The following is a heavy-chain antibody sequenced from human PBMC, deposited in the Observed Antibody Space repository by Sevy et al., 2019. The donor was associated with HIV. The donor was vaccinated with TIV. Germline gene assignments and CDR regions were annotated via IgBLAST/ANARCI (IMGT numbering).Heavy chain of an antibody. CDR3: ARDPRMYGDYLLAYFDY. CDR1: GFTPSTYG. D-gene: IGHD2-8*01. CDR2: IGYDGSIK. V-gene: IGHV3-33*01. J-gene: IGHJ4*02. Sequence: GGSLRLSCAASGFTPSTYGMHWVRQAPGKGLEWVAVIGYDGSIKYYADSVRGRFTISRDNSKNTLFLQMDSLRGEDTAVYYCARDPRMYGDYLLAYFDYWGQGTLVTVSS.